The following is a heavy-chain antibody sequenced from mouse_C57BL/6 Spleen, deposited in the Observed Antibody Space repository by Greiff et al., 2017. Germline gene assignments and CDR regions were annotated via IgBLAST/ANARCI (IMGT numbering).Heavy chain of an antibody. CDR1: GFTFSSYA. Sequence: EVKLVESGGGLVKPGGSLKLSCAASGFTFSSYAMSWVRQTPEKRLEWVATISDGGSYTYYPDNVKGRFTISRDNAKNNLYLQMSHLKSEDTAMYYCARDYGSHYYAMDDWGQGTSVTVSS. CDR3: ARDYGSHYYAMDD. CDR2: ISDGGSYT. V-gene: IGHV5-4*01. D-gene: IGHD1-1*01. J-gene: IGHJ4*01.